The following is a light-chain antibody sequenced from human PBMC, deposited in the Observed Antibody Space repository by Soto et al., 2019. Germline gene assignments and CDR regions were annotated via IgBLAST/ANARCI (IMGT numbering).Light chain of an antibody. CDR2: AAS. V-gene: IGKV1-8*01. CDR1: QGISSY. CDR3: QQYYSYPRT. Sequence: IQMTHSPSSLSASVGDRVTITCQASQGISSYLAWYQQKPGKAPKLLIYAASTLQSGVPSRFSGSGSGTDFTLTISCLQSEDFATYYCQQYYSYPRTFGQGTKVDI. J-gene: IGKJ1*01.